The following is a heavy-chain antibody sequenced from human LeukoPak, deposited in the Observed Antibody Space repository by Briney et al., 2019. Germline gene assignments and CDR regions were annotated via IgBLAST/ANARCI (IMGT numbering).Heavy chain of an antibody. Sequence: SVKVSCKASGGTFSSYAISWVRQAPGQGLEWMGGIIPIFGTANYAQKFQGRVTITTDGSTSTAYMELSSLRSEDTAVYYCARGPPGVPAASGGWFDPWGQGTLVTVSS. CDR2: IIPIFGTA. D-gene: IGHD2-2*01. CDR1: GGTFSSYA. J-gene: IGHJ5*02. V-gene: IGHV1-69*05. CDR3: ARGPPGVPAASGGWFDP.